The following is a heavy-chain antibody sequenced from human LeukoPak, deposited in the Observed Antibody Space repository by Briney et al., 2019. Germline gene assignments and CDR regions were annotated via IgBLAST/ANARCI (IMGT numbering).Heavy chain of an antibody. J-gene: IGHJ6*03. CDR3: ARGAITIFGVVSYMDV. CDR2: INWNGGST. V-gene: IGHV3-20*04. D-gene: IGHD3-3*01. Sequence: GGSLRLSCAASGFTFDDYGMSWVRQAPGKGLEWVSGINWNGGSTGYADSVKGRFTISRDNAKNSLYLQMNSLRAEDTALYYCARGAITIFGVVSYMDVWGKGTTVTVSS. CDR1: GFTFDDYG.